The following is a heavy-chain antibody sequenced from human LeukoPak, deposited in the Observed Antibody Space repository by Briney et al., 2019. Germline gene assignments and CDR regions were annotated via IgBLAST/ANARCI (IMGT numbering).Heavy chain of an antibody. Sequence: GGSLRLSCAASGFTFRYYAMSWVRQAPGKGLEWVSSISDIGGSTNHADSVKGRLTISRDNSKNTLYLQMNSLRAEDTAVYYRAKDQEGGCSWARWYRWFDPRGQGTLVNVP. J-gene: IGHJ5*02. CDR2: ISDIGGST. V-gene: IGHV3-23*01. CDR1: GFTFRYYA. D-gene: IGHD2-15*01. CDR3: AKDQEGGCSWARWYRWFDP.